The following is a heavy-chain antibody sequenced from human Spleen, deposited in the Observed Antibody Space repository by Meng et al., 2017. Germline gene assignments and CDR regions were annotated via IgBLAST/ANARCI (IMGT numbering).Heavy chain of an antibody. CDR2: INHSGST. CDR3: ARGPRITVAGGWFDP. D-gene: IGHD4-11*01. Sequence: QVQLQQWGGGLLTPSETLSLTCAVYGGSISCYYWTWIRQPPGKGLEWIGEINHSGSTTYNPSLKSRVTISVDTSKNQFSLKLNSVTAADTAVYYCARGPRITVAGGWFDPWGQGTLVTVSS. CDR1: GGSISCYY. V-gene: IGHV4-34*01. J-gene: IGHJ5*02.